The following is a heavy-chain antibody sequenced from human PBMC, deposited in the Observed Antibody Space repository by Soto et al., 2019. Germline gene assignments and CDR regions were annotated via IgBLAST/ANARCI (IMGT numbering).Heavy chain of an antibody. CDR2: IYWNDDN. D-gene: IGHD3-10*01. V-gene: IGHV2-5*01. CDR3: AHRRRVLGELRPFIFDF. CDR1: GFSLSTSGVG. J-gene: IGHJ4*02. Sequence: QITLKESGPTLVKPTQTLTLTCTFSGFSLSTSGVGVGWIRQPPGKALQWLALIYWNDDNRYSPSLKCRLTIPKDTPKDRVVLTMTNIDPVDTATYYCAHRRRVLGELRPFIFDFWGQGALVTVSS.